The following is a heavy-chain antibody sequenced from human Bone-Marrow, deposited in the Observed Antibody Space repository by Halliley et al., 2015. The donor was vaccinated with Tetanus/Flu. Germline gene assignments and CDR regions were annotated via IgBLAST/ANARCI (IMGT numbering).Heavy chain of an antibody. Sequence: LELMGIIYPIDLDTRSSPSFEGQVTISADRSTATAYLQWSSLKASDSAKYYCARSYGNGYYSLEYWGQGTLVTVSS. J-gene: IGHJ4*02. D-gene: IGHD3-22*01. CDR2: IYPIDLDT. V-gene: IGHV5-51*01. CDR3: ARSYGNGYYSLEY.